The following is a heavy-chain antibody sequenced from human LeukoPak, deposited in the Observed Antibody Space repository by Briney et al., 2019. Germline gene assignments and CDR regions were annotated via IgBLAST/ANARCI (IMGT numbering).Heavy chain of an antibody. CDR3: AKEGGPLSGWYFY. Sequence: PGGFVKVSCAASGLTFSRLPMSWVRQAPGKGLEWVSAISGSGGSTYYADSVKGRFTISRDNPKNTLYLQMNSLRAEDTAVYYCAKEGGPLSGWYFYWGQGTLVTVSS. J-gene: IGHJ4*02. D-gene: IGHD6-19*01. V-gene: IGHV3-23*01. CDR2: ISGSGGST. CDR1: GLTFSRLP.